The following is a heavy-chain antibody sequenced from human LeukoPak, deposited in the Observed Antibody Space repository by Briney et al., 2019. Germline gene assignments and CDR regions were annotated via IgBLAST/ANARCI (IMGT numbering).Heavy chain of an antibody. CDR1: GGSFSGYY. Sequence: SETLSLTCAVYGGSFSGYYWSWIRQPPGKGLEWIGEINHSGSTNYNPSLKSRVTISVDTSKNQFSLKLSSVTAADTAVYYCARGMANYYGSGSYAYWGQGTLVTVSS. D-gene: IGHD3-10*01. CDR3: ARGMANYYGSGSYAY. V-gene: IGHV4-34*01. CDR2: INHSGST. J-gene: IGHJ4*02.